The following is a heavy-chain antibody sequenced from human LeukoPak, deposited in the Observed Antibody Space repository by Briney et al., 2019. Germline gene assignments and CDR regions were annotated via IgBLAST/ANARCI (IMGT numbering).Heavy chain of an antibody. D-gene: IGHD2-15*01. J-gene: IGHJ3*02. CDR1: GYTFTGYG. CDR2: INPNSGGT. Sequence: GASVKVSCKASGYTFTGYGISWVRQAPGQGLEWMGWINPNSGGTNYAQKFQGWVTMTRDTSISTAYMELSRLRSDDTAVYYCARAMYCSGGSCYHQGAFDIWGQGTMVTVSS. CDR3: ARAMYCSGGSCYHQGAFDI. V-gene: IGHV1-2*04.